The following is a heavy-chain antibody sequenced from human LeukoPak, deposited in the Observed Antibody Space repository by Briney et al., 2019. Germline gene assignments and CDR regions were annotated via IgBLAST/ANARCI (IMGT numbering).Heavy chain of an antibody. V-gene: IGHV4-38-2*02. D-gene: IGHD3-22*01. J-gene: IGHJ3*02. CDR2: IYHSGST. CDR1: GYSISSGYY. CDR3: ATASYYDSSGYSMNAFDI. Sequence: RSETLSLTCTVSGYSISSGYYWGWIRQPPGKGLEWIGEIYHSGSTNYNPSLKSRVTISVDKSKNQFSLKLSSVTAADTAVYYCATASYYDSSGYSMNAFDIWGQGTMVTVSS.